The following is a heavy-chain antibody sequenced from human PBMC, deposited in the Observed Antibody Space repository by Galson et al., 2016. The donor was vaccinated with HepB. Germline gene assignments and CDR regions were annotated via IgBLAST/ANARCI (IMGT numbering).Heavy chain of an antibody. CDR3: ARVRDGLELYFDS. J-gene: IGHJ4*02. V-gene: IGHV2-5*02. CDR1: GIPLNASRLD. D-gene: IGHD1-7*01. CDR2: TYSVVDK. Sequence: LLKPTQTLTLTCSFSGIPLNASRLDVAWIRQPPRKALEWPTLTYSVVDKRHSPSLKSRLTITKDTSKNQVVHTMTDMDPVDTATYFCARVRDGLELYFDSWGQGTLVTVSS.